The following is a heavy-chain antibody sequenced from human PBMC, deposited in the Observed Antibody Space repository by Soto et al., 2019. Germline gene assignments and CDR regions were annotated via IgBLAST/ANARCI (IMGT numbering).Heavy chain of an antibody. CDR3: ARGKYCSSTSCSIFDP. Sequence: SETLSLTCAVYGGSFSGYYWSWIRQPAGKGLQWIGHIYTSGSTNYNPSLKSRVTMSVDTSKNQFSLRLSSVTAADTAVYYCARGKYCSSTSCSIFDPWGQGTLVTVSS. V-gene: IGHV4-59*10. D-gene: IGHD2-2*01. J-gene: IGHJ5*02. CDR2: IYTSGST. CDR1: GGSFSGYY.